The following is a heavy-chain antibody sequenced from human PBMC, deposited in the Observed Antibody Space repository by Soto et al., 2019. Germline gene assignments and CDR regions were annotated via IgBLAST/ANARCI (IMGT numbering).Heavy chain of an antibody. J-gene: IGHJ2*01. CDR3: AGPQNTSGWNAEYWYLDL. Sequence: QVQLVQSGAEVKKPGSSVKVSCKASGGTFSSYAISWVRQAPGQGLEWMGGIIPIFGTANYAQKFQGRVTITGDESTSTAYMELSSLRSEDTAVYYCAGPQNTSGWNAEYWYLDLWGRGTMFTVSS. CDR2: IIPIFGTA. D-gene: IGHD6-19*01. V-gene: IGHV1-69*01. CDR1: GGTFSSYA.